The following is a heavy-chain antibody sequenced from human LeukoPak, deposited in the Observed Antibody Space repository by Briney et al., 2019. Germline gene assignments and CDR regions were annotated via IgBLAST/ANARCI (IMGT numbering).Heavy chain of an antibody. CDR1: GFTFSSYS. J-gene: IGHJ5*02. CDR2: IGRSDIYI. V-gene: IGHV3-21*01. Sequence: GGSLRLSCAASGFTFSSYSMNWVRQAPGKGLEWVSSIGRSDIYIHYADSVKGRFTISRDNGKNTLYLQMNSLRAEDTAVYYCAKSNWFDPWGQGTLVSVSS. CDR3: AKSNWFDP.